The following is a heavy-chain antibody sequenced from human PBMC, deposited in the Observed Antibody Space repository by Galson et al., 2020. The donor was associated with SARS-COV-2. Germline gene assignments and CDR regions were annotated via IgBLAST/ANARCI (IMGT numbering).Heavy chain of an antibody. J-gene: IGHJ4*02. D-gene: IGHD1-26*01. CDR2: LYYSGST. CDR1: GGPISSYY. CDR3: ARYVLGATYFDY. V-gene: IGHV4-59*01. Sequence: SETLSLTCTVSGGPISSYYWTWIRQTPGKGLEWLGYLYYSGSTTYSPSLKSRVTMSIDTSKNQFSLNLSSVTTADPAVYFCARYVLGATYFDYWGQGTLITVCS.